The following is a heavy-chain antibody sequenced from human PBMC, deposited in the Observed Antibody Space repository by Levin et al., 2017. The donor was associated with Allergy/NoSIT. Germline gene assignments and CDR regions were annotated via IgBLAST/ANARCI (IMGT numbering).Heavy chain of an antibody. D-gene: IGHD3-3*01. Sequence: GGSLRLSCKGSGFTFSRYAMHWVRQAPGKGLEWVAVISYDGGNIYYADSLKGRFTISRDNSKNTLYLQMNSLRVEDTAVYYCAKDVGLRFLEWSNWFDPWGQGTLVTVSS. V-gene: IGHV3-30*18. CDR3: AKDVGLRFLEWSNWFDP. J-gene: IGHJ5*02. CDR2: ISYDGGNI. CDR1: GFTFSRYA.